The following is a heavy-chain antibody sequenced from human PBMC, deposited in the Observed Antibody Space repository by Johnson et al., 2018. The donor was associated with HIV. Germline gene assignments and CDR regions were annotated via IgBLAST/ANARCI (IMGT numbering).Heavy chain of an antibody. Sequence: QVQLVESGGGVVQPGRSLRLSCAASGFTFRSYGMHWVRQAPGKGLEWVAVISYDGSKKYHADSVKGRFTISRDNAKNSLYLQMNSLRAGDTAIYYCARGGSSGWSGFLAFDIWGQGTMVTVSS. V-gene: IGHV3-30*03. CDR1: GFTFRSYG. D-gene: IGHD6-19*01. J-gene: IGHJ3*02. CDR3: ARGGSSGWSGFLAFDI. CDR2: ISYDGSKK.